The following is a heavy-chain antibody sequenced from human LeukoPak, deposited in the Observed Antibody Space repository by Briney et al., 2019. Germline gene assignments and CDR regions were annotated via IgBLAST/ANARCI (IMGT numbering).Heavy chain of an antibody. CDR1: GYTFTSYY. CDR2: INPSGGST. V-gene: IGHV1-46*01. Sequence: ASVKVSCKASGYTFTSYYMHWVRQAPGQGLEWMGIINPSGGSTSYAQKFQGRVTMTRDTSTSTVYMELSSLRSEDTAVYYCAREERYYYDSSGQTPGNYWGQGTLVTVSS. D-gene: IGHD3-22*01. J-gene: IGHJ4*02. CDR3: AREERYYYDSSGQTPGNY.